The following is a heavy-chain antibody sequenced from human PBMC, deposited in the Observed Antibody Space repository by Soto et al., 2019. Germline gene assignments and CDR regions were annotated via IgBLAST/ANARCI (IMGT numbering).Heavy chain of an antibody. CDR3: ARAGGSDSSGYPLGAFDI. V-gene: IGHV1-46*01. J-gene: IGHJ3*02. D-gene: IGHD3-22*01. Sequence: ASVKVSCKASGYTFTSYYMHWVRQAPGQGLEWMGIINPSGGSTSYAQKFQGRVTMTRDTSTSTVYMELSSLRSEDTAVYYGARAGGSDSSGYPLGAFDIWGQGTMVTVSS. CDR1: GYTFTSYY. CDR2: INPSGGST.